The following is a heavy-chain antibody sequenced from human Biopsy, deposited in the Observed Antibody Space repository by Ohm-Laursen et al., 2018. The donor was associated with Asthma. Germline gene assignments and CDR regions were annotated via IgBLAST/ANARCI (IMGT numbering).Heavy chain of an antibody. D-gene: IGHD3-22*01. CDR3: ARQAGQDYGDSSGFDI. CDR1: GFVFSQCG. J-gene: IGHJ3*02. Sequence: SLRLSCAAAGFVFSQCGMHRVRPGPGKGLEWVALVSSDGHNKYYEDSVKGRFTISRDNSRNRLYLQINRLTVEDSAVYFCARQAGQDYGDSSGFDIWGQGTKVAVSS. V-gene: IGHV3-30*03. CDR2: VSSDGHNK.